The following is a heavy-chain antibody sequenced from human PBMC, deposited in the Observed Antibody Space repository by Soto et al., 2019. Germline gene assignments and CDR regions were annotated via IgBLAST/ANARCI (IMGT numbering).Heavy chain of an antibody. CDR2: IYYSGST. D-gene: IGHD5-12*01. CDR3: AREGPRIVATTPGYFDY. J-gene: IGHJ4*02. CDR1: GGSISSGDYY. Sequence: PSETLSLTCTVSGGSISSGDYYWSWIRQPPGKGLEWIGYIYYSGSTYYNPSLKSRVTISVDTSKNQFSLKLSSVTAADTAVYYCAREGPRIVATTPGYFDYWGQGTLVTVSS. V-gene: IGHV4-30-4*01.